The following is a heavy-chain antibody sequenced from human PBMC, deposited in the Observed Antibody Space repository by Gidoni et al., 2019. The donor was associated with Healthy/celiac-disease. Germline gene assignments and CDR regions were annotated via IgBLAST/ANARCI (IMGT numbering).Heavy chain of an antibody. CDR1: GFAFRSFA. CDR3: AKSPGGGLSTHYFDL. V-gene: IGHV3-23*01. J-gene: IGHJ2*01. D-gene: IGHD3-16*02. CDR2: IRGSGSST. Sequence: EVELLESGGGLVQPGGSLRLPCAASGFAFRSFAMSWVRQAPGKGLGWASAIRGSGSSTYYADSVKGRFTISRDNSKNTLYLQMNSLRAEDTAVYYCAKSPGGGLSTHYFDLWGRGTLVTVSS.